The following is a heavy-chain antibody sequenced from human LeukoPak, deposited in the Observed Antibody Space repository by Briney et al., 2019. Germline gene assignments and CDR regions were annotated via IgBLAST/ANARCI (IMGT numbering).Heavy chain of an antibody. D-gene: IGHD3-3*01. J-gene: IGHJ4*02. Sequence: GGSLRLSCAASGFTFSVAAMTWVRQAPGKGREWVSAISGSGGSTYYADSVKGRFTISRDNSKNTLYLQMNSLRAEDTAVYYCAKDRFLEWLLSVWGQGTLVTVSS. V-gene: IGHV3-23*01. CDR3: AKDRFLEWLLSV. CDR2: ISGSGGST. CDR1: GFTFSVAA.